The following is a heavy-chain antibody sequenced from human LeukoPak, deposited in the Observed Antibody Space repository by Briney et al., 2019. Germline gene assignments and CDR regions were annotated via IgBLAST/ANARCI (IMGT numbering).Heavy chain of an antibody. J-gene: IGHJ4*02. CDR3: ARAQSTFPGYCSGGSCYYFDY. CDR1: GYTFTSYG. CDR2: ISAYNGNT. V-gene: IGHV1-18*01. D-gene: IGHD2-15*01. Sequence: VASVKVSCKASGYTFTSYGISWVRQAPGQGFEWMGWISAYNGNTNYAQKLQGRVTMTTDTSTSTAYMELRSLRSDDTAVYYCARAQSTFPGYCSGGSCYYFDYWGQGTLVTVSS.